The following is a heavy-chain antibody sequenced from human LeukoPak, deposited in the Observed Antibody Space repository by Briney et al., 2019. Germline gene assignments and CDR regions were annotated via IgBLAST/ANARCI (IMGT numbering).Heavy chain of an antibody. J-gene: IGHJ4*02. CDR1: GGSISINSYY. Sequence: SETLSLTCTVSGGSISINSYYWGWIRQPPGKGLEWIGSIYYSGRTYYNPSLKSRVTIPVDTPKNQFSLKVSSVTAADTAIYYCASAGYYFDYWGQGTLVTVSS. CDR2: IYYSGRT. V-gene: IGHV4-39*01. CDR3: ASAGYYFDY.